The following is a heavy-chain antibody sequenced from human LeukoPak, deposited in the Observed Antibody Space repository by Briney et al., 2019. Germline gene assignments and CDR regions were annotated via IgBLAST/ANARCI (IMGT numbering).Heavy chain of an antibody. J-gene: IGHJ6*03. D-gene: IGHD6-6*01. Sequence: ASVKVSCKASGYTFTGYYMHWVRQAPGQGLEWMGWIIPNSGGTNYAQKFQGRVTMTRDTSISTAYMELSRLRSDDTAVYYCARGAYSSSSGYYYYYMDVWGKGTTVTVSS. V-gene: IGHV1-2*02. CDR2: IIPNSGGT. CDR3: ARGAYSSSSGYYYYYMDV. CDR1: GYTFTGYY.